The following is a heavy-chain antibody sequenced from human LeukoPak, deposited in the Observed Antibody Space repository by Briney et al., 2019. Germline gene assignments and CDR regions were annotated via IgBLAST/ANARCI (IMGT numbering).Heavy chain of an antibody. CDR2: IYYSGST. CDR3: ARVQTQGNILTGYWDYYYYYYMDV. Sequence: SETLSLTCTVSGGSISSSSYYWGWIRQPPGKGLEWIGSIYYSGSTYYNPSLKSRVTISVDTSKNQSSLKLSSVTAADTAAYYCARVQTQGNILTGYWDYYYYYYMDVWGKGTTVTVSS. D-gene: IGHD3-9*01. J-gene: IGHJ6*03. CDR1: GGSISSSSYY. V-gene: IGHV4-39*07.